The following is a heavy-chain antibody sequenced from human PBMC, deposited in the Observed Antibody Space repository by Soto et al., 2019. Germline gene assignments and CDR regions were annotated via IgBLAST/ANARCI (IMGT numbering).Heavy chain of an antibody. D-gene: IGHD5-12*01. CDR1: GGSFSGYY. Sequence: QVQLQQWGAGLLKPSETLSLTCAVYGGSFSGYYWSWIRQPPGKGLEWIGEINHSGSTNYNPSLKSRVTISVDTAKNQFSLKLISVTAADTAVYYCARGGYSGYAHWGQGTLVTVSS. CDR3: ARGGYSGYAH. J-gene: IGHJ4*02. CDR2: INHSGST. V-gene: IGHV4-34*01.